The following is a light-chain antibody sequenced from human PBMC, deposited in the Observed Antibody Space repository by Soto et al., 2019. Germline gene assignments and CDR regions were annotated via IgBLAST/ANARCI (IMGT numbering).Light chain of an antibody. V-gene: IGLV1-51*01. J-gene: IGLJ1*01. CDR1: SSNIGGNS. Sequence: ASPGQKVTISCSGSSSNIGGNSVSWYQQLPGTAPKLLIYDDNKRPSGIPDRFSGSKSGTSATLGITGFQTGDEADYYCGSWDSSLSAYVLGTGTKVTAL. CDR2: DDN. CDR3: GSWDSSLSAYV.